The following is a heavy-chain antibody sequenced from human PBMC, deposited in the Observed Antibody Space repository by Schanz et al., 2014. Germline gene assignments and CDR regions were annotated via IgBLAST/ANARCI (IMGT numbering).Heavy chain of an antibody. Sequence: EVQLLESGGGLVQPGGSLRLSCGSSGFTFSPYWMHWVRQAPGKGLVWVSRINGDGSNTNYADSVKGRFTMSRDNAKNSVFLQMNSLRAEDTAVYYCVRDSFFAFDYWGQGTLVTVSS. J-gene: IGHJ4*02. V-gene: IGHV3-74*01. CDR3: VRDSFFAFDY. CDR2: INGDGSNT. D-gene: IGHD3-3*01. CDR1: GFTFSPYW.